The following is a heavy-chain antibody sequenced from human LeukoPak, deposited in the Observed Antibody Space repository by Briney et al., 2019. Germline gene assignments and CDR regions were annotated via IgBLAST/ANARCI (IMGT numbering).Heavy chain of an antibody. Sequence: SQTLSLTCAISGDSVSNNIATWNWVRQSPSRGLEWLGRTYYRSRWGNDYAISVKGRITINPDTSRNQYSLQLNSVTPEDTAVYYCVRDSDDYYWALDFWGQGTLVTVSS. J-gene: IGHJ4*02. V-gene: IGHV6-1*01. CDR2: TYYRSRWGN. D-gene: IGHD3-10*01. CDR1: GDSVSNNIAT. CDR3: VRDSDDYYWALDF.